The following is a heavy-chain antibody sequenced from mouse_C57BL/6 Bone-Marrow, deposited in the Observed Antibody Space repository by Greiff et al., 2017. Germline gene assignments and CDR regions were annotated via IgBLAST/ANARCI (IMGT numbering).Heavy chain of an antibody. CDR2: IRNKANGYTT. CDR3: ARSTPYYFDD. J-gene: IGHJ2*01. Sequence: EVQLKESGGGLVQPGGSLSLSCAASGFTFTDYYMSWVRQPPGKALEWLGFIRNKANGYTTEYSASVKGRFTISRDNSQSILYLQMNALRAEDSATYYCARSTPYYFDDWGQGTTLTVSS. CDR1: GFTFTDYY. V-gene: IGHV7-3*01.